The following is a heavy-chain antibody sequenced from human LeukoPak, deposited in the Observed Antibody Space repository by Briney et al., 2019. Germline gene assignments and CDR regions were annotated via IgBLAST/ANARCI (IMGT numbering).Heavy chain of an antibody. CDR1: GFTFDDYG. D-gene: IGHD3-22*01. V-gene: IGHV3-20*04. Sequence: GGSLRLSCAASGFTFDDYGMSWVRQAPGKGLEWVSGINWNGGSTGYADSVKGRFTISRDNAKNSLDLQMNSLRAEDTALYYCARDLEGDYYDSSGYYDYWGQGTLVTVSS. CDR3: ARDLEGDYYDSSGYYDY. CDR2: INWNGGST. J-gene: IGHJ4*02.